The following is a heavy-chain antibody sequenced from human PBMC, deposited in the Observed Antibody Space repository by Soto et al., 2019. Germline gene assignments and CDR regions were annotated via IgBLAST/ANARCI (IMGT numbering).Heavy chain of an antibody. CDR1: GGTFSSYA. V-gene: IGHV1-69*06. J-gene: IGHJ5*02. Sequence: QVQLVQSGAEVKKPGSSVKVSCKASGGTFSSYAISWVRHAPGQGLEWMGGIIPIFGTANYAQKFQGSVTITADKSTSAAYMELSSLRSEDTAVYYFASYDFVPTYISGVSNWFDRLGQGPLVTVSS. CDR3: ASYDFVPTYISGVSNWFDR. D-gene: IGHD6-19*01. CDR2: IIPIFGTA.